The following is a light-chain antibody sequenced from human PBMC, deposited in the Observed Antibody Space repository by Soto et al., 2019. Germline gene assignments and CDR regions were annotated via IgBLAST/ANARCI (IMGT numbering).Light chain of an antibody. CDR3: MQALQTPIT. CDR1: ESLLYSNGYNY. CDR2: MDS. J-gene: IGKJ5*01. V-gene: IGKV2-28*01. Sequence: DIVMTQSPLSLPVTPGEPASISCRSSESLLYSNGYNYVDWYLQKPGQSPQLLIYMDSNRPSGVSDRFSGGGSGTEFTLRISRVEAEDVGVYYCMQALQTPITFGQGTRLEIK.